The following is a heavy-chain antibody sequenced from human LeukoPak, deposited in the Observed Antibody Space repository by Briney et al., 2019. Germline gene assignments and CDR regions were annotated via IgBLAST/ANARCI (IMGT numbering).Heavy chain of an antibody. CDR2: ISGSGST. J-gene: IGHJ4*02. V-gene: IGHV3-23*01. Sequence: PSETLSLTCTVSGDSISTSNSYWGWIRQPPGKGLEWVSAISGSGSTYYADSVKGRFTISRDNSKNTLYLQMNSLRAEDTAVYYCANGSPATIFGVVAMGYWGQGTLVIVSS. CDR1: GDSISTSNS. D-gene: IGHD3-3*01. CDR3: ANGSPATIFGVVAMGY.